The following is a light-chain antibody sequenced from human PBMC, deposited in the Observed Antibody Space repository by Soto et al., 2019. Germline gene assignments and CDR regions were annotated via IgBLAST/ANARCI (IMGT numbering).Light chain of an antibody. V-gene: IGKV1-39*01. CDR3: QQSYRTPWT. CDR2: AAS. Sequence: DIQMTQSPSSLSASVGDRVSITCRASQSISTYLNWYQQKPGKAPELLIYAASSLQSGVPSRFSGSGSGTDFTLTINSLQPEDFASYYCQQSYRTPWTFGQGTKVDI. J-gene: IGKJ1*01. CDR1: QSISTY.